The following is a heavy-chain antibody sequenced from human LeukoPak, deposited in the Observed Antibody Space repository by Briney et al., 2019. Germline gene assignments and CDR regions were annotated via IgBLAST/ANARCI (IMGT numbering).Heavy chain of an antibody. D-gene: IGHD6-13*01. CDR3: ARDREQQLVAEHYYYYGMDV. CDR1: GFTFSSYS. J-gene: IGHJ6*02. Sequence: PGGSLRLSCAASGFTFSSYSMNWVRQAPGKGLEWVSSISSSSSYIYYADSVKGRFTISRGNAKNSPYLQMNSLRAEDTAVYYCARDREQQLVAEHYYYYGMDVWGQGTTVTVSS. CDR2: ISSSSSYI. V-gene: IGHV3-21*01.